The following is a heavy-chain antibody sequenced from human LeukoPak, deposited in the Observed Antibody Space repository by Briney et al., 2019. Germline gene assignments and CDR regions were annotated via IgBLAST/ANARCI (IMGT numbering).Heavy chain of an antibody. D-gene: IGHD3-22*01. J-gene: IGHJ4*02. Sequence: KASETLSLTCTVSGGSIGSGGYYWSWIRQHPGKGLEWIGYIYYSGSTYYNPSLKSRVTISVDTSKNQFSLKLSSVTAADTAVYYCARPPKDASGYYLIWGQGTLVTVSS. CDR2: IYYSGST. CDR1: GGSIGSGGYY. CDR3: ARPPKDASGYYLI. V-gene: IGHV4-31*03.